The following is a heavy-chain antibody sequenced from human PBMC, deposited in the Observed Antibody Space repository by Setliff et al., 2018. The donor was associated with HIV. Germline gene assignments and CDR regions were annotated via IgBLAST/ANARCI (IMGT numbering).Heavy chain of an antibody. CDR3: ASLLGYCSGGSCYSGWFDP. Sequence: SETLSLTCTVSGGSISSYYWSWIRQPPGKGLEWIGYIYYSGSTNCNPSLKSRVTISVDTSKNQFSLKLSSVTAADTAVYYCASLLGYCSGGSCYSGWFDPWGQGTLVTVSS. D-gene: IGHD2-15*01. CDR2: IYYSGST. CDR1: GGSISSYY. V-gene: IGHV4-59*01. J-gene: IGHJ5*02.